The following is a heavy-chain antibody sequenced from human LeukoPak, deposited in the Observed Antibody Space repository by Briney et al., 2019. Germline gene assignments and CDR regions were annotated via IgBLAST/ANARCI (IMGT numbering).Heavy chain of an antibody. J-gene: IGHJ4*02. Sequence: PGRSLRLSCAASGFTFSSYGMHWVRQAAGKGLEWVAVIRYDGSNKYYADSVKGRFTISRDNSKNTLYLQMNSLRAEDTAVYYCARDRYGSGSYGGYYFDYWGQGTLVTVSS. CDR3: ARDRYGSGSYGGYYFDY. CDR2: IRYDGSNK. D-gene: IGHD3-10*01. V-gene: IGHV3-33*01. CDR1: GFTFSSYG.